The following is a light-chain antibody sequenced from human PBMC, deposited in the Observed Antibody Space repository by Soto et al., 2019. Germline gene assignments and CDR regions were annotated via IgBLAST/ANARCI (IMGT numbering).Light chain of an antibody. CDR3: QQSYSTLSIT. V-gene: IGKV1-39*01. Sequence: DIQMTQSPSSLSASVGDRVTITCRASESISRHLNWYQQKPGKAPKLLIYAASSLQNGIPSRFSGSGSGTDFTLTISNLQPEDFATYYCQQSYSTLSITFGQGTRLEIK. CDR2: AAS. CDR1: ESISRH. J-gene: IGKJ5*01.